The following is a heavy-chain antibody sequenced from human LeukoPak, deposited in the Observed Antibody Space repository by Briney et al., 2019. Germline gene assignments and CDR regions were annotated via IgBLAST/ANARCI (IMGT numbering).Heavy chain of an antibody. J-gene: IGHJ4*02. V-gene: IGHV3-7*01. Sequence: GGSLRLSWAASGFSFSGYWMTSVRHPAGKGLEWVVNIKHDGSDTKYVHAVEGRLTTSRGNAKNSLYLQMNSLRVEDTAVYYCAKAREFDYGSGSGSYYPYYFDLWGLGTLVTASS. CDR3: AKAREFDYGSGSGSYYPYYFDL. D-gene: IGHD3-10*01. CDR2: IKHDGSDT. CDR1: GFSFSGYW.